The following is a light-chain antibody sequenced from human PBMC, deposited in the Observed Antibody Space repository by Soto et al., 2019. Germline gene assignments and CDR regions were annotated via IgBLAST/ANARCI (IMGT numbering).Light chain of an antibody. CDR3: QQYGSSPT. CDR1: QSVSSSY. V-gene: IGKV3-20*01. Sequence: EIVLTQSPGTLSLSPGERATLSCRASQSVSSSYLAWYQHKPGQAPRLLIYGASSRATGIPDRFSGSGSGTDFTLTISRLEPEDFAVYYCQQYGSSPTFGQGTKVEIK. J-gene: IGKJ1*01. CDR2: GAS.